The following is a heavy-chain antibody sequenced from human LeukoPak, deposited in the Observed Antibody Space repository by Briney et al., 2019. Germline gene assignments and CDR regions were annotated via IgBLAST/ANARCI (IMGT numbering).Heavy chain of an antibody. CDR1: GGSFSGYY. D-gene: IGHD2-15*01. CDR2: INHSGST. J-gene: IGHJ5*02. CDR3: ARKVSGYCSGGSCYSETYNWFDP. V-gene: IGHV4-34*01. Sequence: SETLSLTCTVSGGSFSGYYWSWIRQPPGKGLEWIGEINHSGSTNYNPSLKSRVTISVDTPKNQFSLKLSSVTAADTAVYYCARKVSGYCSGGSCYSETYNWFDPWGQGTLVTVSS.